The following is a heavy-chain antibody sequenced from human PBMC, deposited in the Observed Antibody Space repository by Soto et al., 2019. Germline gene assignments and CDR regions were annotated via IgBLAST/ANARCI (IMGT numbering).Heavy chain of an antibody. CDR1: RYIFTAYF. CDR2: INPNNGAT. J-gene: IGHJ5*02. V-gene: IGHV1-2*02. CDR3: ASHGPGARFDP. Sequence: QVQLVQSGAEVKKLGASVKVSCKAPRYIFTAYFMHWVRQAPGQGLEWMGWINPNNGATHYGLSFQGRVTMTRDTSISTAYMELSSLRSDDTAVYYWASHGPGARFDPWGQGTLVIVSS.